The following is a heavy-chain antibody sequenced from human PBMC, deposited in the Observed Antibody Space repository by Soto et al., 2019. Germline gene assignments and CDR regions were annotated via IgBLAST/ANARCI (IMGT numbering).Heavy chain of an antibody. D-gene: IGHD3-22*01. V-gene: IGHV4-30-4*01. Sequence: SETLSLTCTVSGGSISSGDYYWSWIRQPPGKGLEWIGYIYYSGSTYYNPSLKSRVTISVDTSKNQFSLKLSSVTAADTAVYYCARDHYYDSSGYYDWFDPWGQGTLVTVSS. J-gene: IGHJ5*02. CDR1: GGSISSGDYY. CDR2: IYYSGST. CDR3: ARDHYYDSSGYYDWFDP.